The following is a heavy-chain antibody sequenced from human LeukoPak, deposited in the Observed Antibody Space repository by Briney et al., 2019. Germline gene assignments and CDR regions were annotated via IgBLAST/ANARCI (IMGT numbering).Heavy chain of an antibody. CDR2: IKSKTDGGTT. J-gene: IGHJ6*02. V-gene: IGHV3-15*01. Sequence: GGSLRLSCAASGFTFSNAWMSWVRQAPGKGLEWVGRIKSKTDGGTTDYAAPVKGRFTISRDDSKNTLYLQMNSPRAEDTAVYYCARDSSYQLLGVYYYYGMDVWGQGTTVTVSS. CDR3: ARDSSYQLLGVYYYYGMDV. CDR1: GFTFSNAW. D-gene: IGHD2-2*01.